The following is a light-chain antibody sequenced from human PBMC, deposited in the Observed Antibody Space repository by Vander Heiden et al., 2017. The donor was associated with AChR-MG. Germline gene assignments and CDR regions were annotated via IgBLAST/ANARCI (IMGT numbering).Light chain of an antibody. V-gene: IGLV2-23*02. Sequence: QSALTQPASVSGSPGQSITISCTGTSSDVGSYNFVPWYQQHPGNAPKLMIYEVSKRPSGVSNRFSGSKSGNTASLTISGLQAEDEADYFCCSYAGGSTYVFGSGTKVTVL. CDR1: SSDVGSYNF. CDR3: CSYAGGSTYV. CDR2: EVS. J-gene: IGLJ1*01.